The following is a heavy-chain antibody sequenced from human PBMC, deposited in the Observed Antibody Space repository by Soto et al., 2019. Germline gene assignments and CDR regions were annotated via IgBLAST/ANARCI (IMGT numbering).Heavy chain of an antibody. CDR3: ATSSPEFDY. CDR1: GYTFTNYG. V-gene: IGHV1-18*01. J-gene: IGHJ4*02. Sequence: ASVKVSCKTSGYTFTNYGISWVRQAPGQGLEWMGWITTDKGKTTYAQKFQGRVTMTTDTSTSTAYMELRSLRSDDTAMYYCATSSPEFDYWGPGPRVTVFS. CDR2: ITTDKGKT.